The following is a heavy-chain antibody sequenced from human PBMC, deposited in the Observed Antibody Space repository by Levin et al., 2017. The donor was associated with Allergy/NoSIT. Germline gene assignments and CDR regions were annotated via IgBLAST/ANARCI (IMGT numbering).Heavy chain of an antibody. Sequence: GGSLRLSCAASGFTFSSYGMNWVRQAPGKGLEWVSYISSSSSTIYYADSVKGRFTISRDNAKNSLYLQMNSLRAEDTAVYYCAILGDVWGSYRDFDYWGQGTLVTVSS. J-gene: IGHJ4*02. CDR3: AILGDVWGSYRDFDY. CDR2: ISSSSSTI. D-gene: IGHD3-16*02. CDR1: GFTFSSYG. V-gene: IGHV3-48*01.